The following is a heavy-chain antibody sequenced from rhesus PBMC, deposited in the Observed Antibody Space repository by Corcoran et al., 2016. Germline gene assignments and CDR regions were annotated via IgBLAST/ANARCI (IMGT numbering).Heavy chain of an antibody. CDR1: GGSISSTS. V-gene: IGHV4-173*01. Sequence: QVQLQESGPGLVTPSETLSLTCAVSGGSISSTSCSWIRQPPGKGLEGFGRISGSGGSTDYNPSLKSRVTISTDTSKNQFSLKLSSVTAADTAVYYCAGSYSLDWFYYGLDSWGQGVVVTVSS. J-gene: IGHJ6*01. CDR3: AGSYSLDWFYYGLDS. D-gene: IGHD3-3*01. CDR2: ISGSGGST.